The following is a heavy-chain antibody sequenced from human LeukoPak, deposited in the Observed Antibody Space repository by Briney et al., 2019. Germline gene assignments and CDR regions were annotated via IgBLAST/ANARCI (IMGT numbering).Heavy chain of an antibody. CDR3: ARSGILTGYYPS. J-gene: IGHJ4*02. CDR2: IYYSGGT. CDR1: GGSISSFY. V-gene: IGHV4-59*08. D-gene: IGHD3-9*01. Sequence: SETLSLTCTVSGGSISSFYWSWIRQPPGKGLECIGYIYYSGGTYYNPSLKSRVTISVDTSKNQFSLKLSSVTAADTALYYCARSGILTGYYPSWGQGTLVTVSS.